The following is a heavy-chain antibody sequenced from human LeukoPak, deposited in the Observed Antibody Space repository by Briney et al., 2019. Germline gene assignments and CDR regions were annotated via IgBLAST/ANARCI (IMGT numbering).Heavy chain of an antibody. J-gene: IGHJ4*02. CDR2: INHSGST. CDR1: VGSFSGYY. D-gene: IGHD4-23*01. CDR3: ARGGGGMPGHAY. V-gene: IGHV4-34*01. Sequence: SETLSLTCAGYVGSFSGYYWSWIRQPPGKGLEWMGEINHSGSTNYNPSLKSRVTISVDTSENQFSLKLSSVTAADTAVYYCARGGGGMPGHAYWGQGTLVTVSS.